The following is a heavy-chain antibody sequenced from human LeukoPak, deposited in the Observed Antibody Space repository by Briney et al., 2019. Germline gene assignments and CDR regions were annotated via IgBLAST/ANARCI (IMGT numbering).Heavy chain of an antibody. CDR2: IYYSGST. J-gene: IGHJ6*03. CDR1: GGSISSYY. D-gene: IGHD4-11*01. Sequence: SETLSLTCTVSGGSISSYYWSWIRQPPGKGLEWIGYIYYSGSTNYNPSLKSRVTISVDTSKNQFSLKLSSVTAADTAVYYCARTTVGYLGLYYYYYMDVWGKGTTVTVSS. CDR3: ARTTVGYLGLYYYYYMDV. V-gene: IGHV4-59*01.